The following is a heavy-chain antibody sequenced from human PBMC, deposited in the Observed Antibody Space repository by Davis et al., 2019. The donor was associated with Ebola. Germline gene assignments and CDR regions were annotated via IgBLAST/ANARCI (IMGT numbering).Heavy chain of an antibody. J-gene: IGHJ5*02. CDR2: IYYSGST. Sequence: SETLSLTCTVSGGSISSSSYYWGWIRQPPGKGLEWIGSIYYSGSTYYNPSLKSRVTISVDTSKNQFSLKLSSVTAADTAVYYCARAYGSGWYWFDPWGQGTLVTVSS. CDR3: ARAYGSGWYWFDP. CDR1: GGSISSSSYY. V-gene: IGHV4-39*07. D-gene: IGHD6-19*01.